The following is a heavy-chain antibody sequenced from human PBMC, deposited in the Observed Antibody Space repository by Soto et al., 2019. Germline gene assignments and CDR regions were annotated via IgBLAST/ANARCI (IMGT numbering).Heavy chain of an antibody. CDR2: VSYDGSNK. D-gene: IGHD6-13*01. V-gene: IGHV3-30*03. J-gene: IGHJ6*01. CDR1: GFTFSTYG. CDR3: ARLTSGYSTSWYYGMDV. Sequence: QVQLVESGGGVVLPGRSLRLSCAASGFTFSTYGMHWVRQAPGKGLEWVAVVSYDGSNKYYADSVKGRFTISRDNSNNSLSLQMNSLRAEDTAVYYCARLTSGYSTSWYYGMDVW.